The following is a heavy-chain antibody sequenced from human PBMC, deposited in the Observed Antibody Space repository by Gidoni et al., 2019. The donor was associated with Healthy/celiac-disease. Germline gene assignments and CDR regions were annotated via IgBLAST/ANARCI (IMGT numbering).Heavy chain of an antibody. Sequence: EVQLLESGGGLVQPGGSVRLSCAASGSPLSRYAMCWVRQAPGKGVGWVSAISGGGGSTYYADSVKGRFTISRDNSKNTLYLQMNSLRAEDTAVYYCAKTAGYSSGWYGGGDYWGQGTLVTVSS. J-gene: IGHJ4*02. CDR1: GSPLSRYA. CDR2: ISGGGGST. D-gene: IGHD6-19*01. CDR3: AKTAGYSSGWYGGGDY. V-gene: IGHV3-23*01.